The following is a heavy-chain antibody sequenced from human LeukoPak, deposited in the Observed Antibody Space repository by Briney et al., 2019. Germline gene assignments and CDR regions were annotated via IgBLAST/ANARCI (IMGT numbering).Heavy chain of an antibody. D-gene: IGHD1-26*01. Sequence: ASVKVSCKVSGYTLTELSMHWVRQAPGKGLEWMGGFDPEDGETIYAQKFQGRVTMTEDTSTDTAYMELSSLRSEDTAVYYCATPSPSGSHLDYYYGMGVWGQGTTVTVSS. V-gene: IGHV1-24*01. J-gene: IGHJ6*02. CDR1: GYTLTELS. CDR2: FDPEDGET. CDR3: ATPSPSGSHLDYYYGMGV.